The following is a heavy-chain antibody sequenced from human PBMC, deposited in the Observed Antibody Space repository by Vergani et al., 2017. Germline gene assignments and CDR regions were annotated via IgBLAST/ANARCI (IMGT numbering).Heavy chain of an antibody. Sequence: EVQLVESGGGLVQPGGSLRLSCAASGFTFSSYWMSWVRQAPGKGLEWVANIKQDGSEKYYVDSVKGRFTISRDNAKNSLYLQMNSLRAEDTAVYYCASHLSGGYDSDKYFQHWGQGTLVTVSS. J-gene: IGHJ1*01. D-gene: IGHD3-22*01. CDR3: ASHLSGGYDSDKYFQH. CDR1: GFTFSSYW. V-gene: IGHV3-7*03. CDR2: IKQDGSEK.